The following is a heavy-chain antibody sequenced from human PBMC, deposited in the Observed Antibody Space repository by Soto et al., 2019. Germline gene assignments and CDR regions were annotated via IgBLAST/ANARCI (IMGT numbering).Heavy chain of an antibody. D-gene: IGHD3-3*01. V-gene: IGHV1-46*01. CDR2: INPTGGSA. CDR3: GRRAFWSVYLFDY. Sequence: ASVKVSCKASGYTFTTYYIDWVRQAPGQGLEWMGNINPTGGSASYAQKFQGRVTMTRDTSTSTVYMELSGLRSEDTAVYYCGRRAFWSVYLFDYWGQGTLVTVSS. CDR1: GYTFTTYY. J-gene: IGHJ4*02.